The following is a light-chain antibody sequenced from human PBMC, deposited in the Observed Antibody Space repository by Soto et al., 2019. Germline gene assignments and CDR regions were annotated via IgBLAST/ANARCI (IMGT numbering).Light chain of an antibody. CDR2: EVS. CDR3: SSYAGSNKSV. CDR1: SSDVGAYNY. J-gene: IGLJ1*01. Sequence: QSVLTQPPSASGTPGQRVTISCSGTSSDVGAYNYVSWYQQHPGKAPKLMIYEVSKRPSGVPDRFSGSKSGNTASLTVSGLQAEDEADYYCSSYAGSNKSVFGTGTKVTVL. V-gene: IGLV2-8*01.